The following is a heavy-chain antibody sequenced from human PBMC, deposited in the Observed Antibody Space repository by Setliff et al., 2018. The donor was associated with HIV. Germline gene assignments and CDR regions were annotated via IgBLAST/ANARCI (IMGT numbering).Heavy chain of an antibody. Sequence: PGGSLRLSCAASGFTLRSYAMYWGRQAPGKGLEWVAGISGAGATTYYADSVKGRFTISRDNSKDTLYLQMNSLRAEDTAVYYCAKDGYSDYLNSYFDYWGQGTLVTVSS. V-gene: IGHV3-23*01. CDR2: ISGAGATT. J-gene: IGHJ4*02. CDR3: AKDGYSDYLNSYFDY. D-gene: IGHD4-17*01. CDR1: GFTLRSYA.